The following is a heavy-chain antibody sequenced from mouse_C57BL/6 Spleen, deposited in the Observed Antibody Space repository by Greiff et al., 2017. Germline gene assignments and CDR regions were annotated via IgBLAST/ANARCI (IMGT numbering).Heavy chain of an antibody. CDR1: GYAFSSSW. CDR2: IYPGDGDT. D-gene: IGHD2-1*01. J-gene: IGHJ2*01. Sequence: QVQLQQSGPELVKPGASVKISCKASGYAFSSSWMNWVKQRPGQGLEWIGRIYPGDGDTNYNGKFKGKATLTADKSSSTAYMQLSSLTSVDSAVYYCARALPDLDYWGQGTTVTVSS. CDR3: ARALPDLDY. V-gene: IGHV1-82*01.